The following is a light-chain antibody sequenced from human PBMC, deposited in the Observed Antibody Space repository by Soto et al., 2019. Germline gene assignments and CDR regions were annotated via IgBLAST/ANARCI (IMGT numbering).Light chain of an antibody. J-gene: IGKJ4*01. CDR2: GAS. V-gene: IGKV1-12*01. Sequence: DIQMTQSPSSVSASVGDRVTITCRASQGISNWLAWYQQQPGKDPKLLIIGASSLQSGVPSRFSGGGSGTHVTLIISSLQPEDFATYYCQQTNTFLPLTFGGGTKVEI. CDR3: QQTNTFLPLT. CDR1: QGISNW.